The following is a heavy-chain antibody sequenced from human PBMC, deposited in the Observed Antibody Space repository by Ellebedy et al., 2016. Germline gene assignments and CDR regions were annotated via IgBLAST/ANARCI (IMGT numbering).Heavy chain of an antibody. V-gene: IGHV5-51*01. CDR1: GSRFTSNW. J-gene: IGHJ4*02. CDR2: IYPGDSDT. Sequence: GESLKISCKGSGSRFTSNWIGWVRQMPGKGLEWMGIIYPGDSDTRYSPSFQGQVTISADKSISTAYVQWRSLKASDTAMYYCARLGDCSISRCLGGFDYWGQGTLVTVSS. CDR3: ARLGDCSISRCLGGFDY. D-gene: IGHD2-2*01.